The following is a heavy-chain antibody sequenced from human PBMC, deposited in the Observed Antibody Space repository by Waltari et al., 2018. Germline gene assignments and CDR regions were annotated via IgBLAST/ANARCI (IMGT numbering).Heavy chain of an antibody. D-gene: IGHD2-21*01. Sequence: QLQMQESGPGLVRPSETLSLTCAVSGGSSTTITYFGVWFRQPPGKGLELIASFSYNGTTYYTPSLKSRVTISGDTSKNQFSLLFSSVTAADTAVYYCARGLGAIYWGHGTLVTVSS. CDR3: ARGLGAIY. V-gene: IGHV4-39*07. J-gene: IGHJ4*01. CDR1: GGSSTTITYF. CDR2: FSYNGTT.